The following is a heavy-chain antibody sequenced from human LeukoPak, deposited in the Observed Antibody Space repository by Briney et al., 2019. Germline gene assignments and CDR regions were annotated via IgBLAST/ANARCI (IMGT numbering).Heavy chain of an antibody. CDR3: GSEPDYVDGED. CDR2: ISYDGSNK. J-gene: IGHJ4*02. D-gene: IGHD4/OR15-4a*01. CDR1: GFTFSSYG. V-gene: IGHV3-30*03. Sequence: PGGSLRLSCAASGFTFSSYGMHWVRQARGKGLEWVAVISYDGSNKYYADSVKGRSTISRDNSKNTLYLQMNSLRAEDTAVYYCGSEPDYVDGEDWSQGTLVTASS.